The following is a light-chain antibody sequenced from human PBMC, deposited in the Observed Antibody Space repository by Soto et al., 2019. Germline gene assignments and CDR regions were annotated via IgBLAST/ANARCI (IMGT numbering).Light chain of an antibody. CDR1: QSVSNNY. CDR2: GAS. V-gene: IGKV3-20*01. CDR3: QQYGSAGT. J-gene: IGKJ1*01. Sequence: EIVLTQSPGTLSLSPGERATLSYRASQSVSNNYLAWYQQKPGQAPRLLIYGASNRATGIPDRFSGSGSGTDFTLNISRLEPEDFAMYYCQQYGSAGTFGQGTKVEIK.